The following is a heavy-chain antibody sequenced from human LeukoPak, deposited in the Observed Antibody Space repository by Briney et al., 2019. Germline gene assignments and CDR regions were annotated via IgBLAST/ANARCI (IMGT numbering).Heavy chain of an antibody. CDR2: IYYSGST. CDR3: ARGDKQEYRTDNWFDP. J-gene: IGHJ5*02. Sequence: SQTLSLTCTVSGGSISSGGYYWSWIRQHPGKGLEWIGYIYYSGSTYYNPSLKSRVTISVDTSKNQFSLKPSSVTAADTAVYYCARGDKQEYRTDNWFDPWGQGTLVTVSS. V-gene: IGHV4-31*03. D-gene: IGHD2/OR15-2a*01. CDR1: GGSISSGGYY.